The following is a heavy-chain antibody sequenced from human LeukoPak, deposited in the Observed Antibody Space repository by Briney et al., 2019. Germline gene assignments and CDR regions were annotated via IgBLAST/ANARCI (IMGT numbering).Heavy chain of an antibody. CDR2: MFYSGTT. CDR1: GGSISSYY. D-gene: IGHD6-13*01. V-gene: IGHV4-59*08. CDR3: ARLGAGNWFDP. Sequence: SETLSLTCTVPGGSISSYYWSWIRQPPGKGLEWIGFMFYSGTTNYNPSLKSRVTISVDTSKNQLSLKLSSVTAADTAVYYCARLGAGNWFDPWGQGTLVTVSA. J-gene: IGHJ5*02.